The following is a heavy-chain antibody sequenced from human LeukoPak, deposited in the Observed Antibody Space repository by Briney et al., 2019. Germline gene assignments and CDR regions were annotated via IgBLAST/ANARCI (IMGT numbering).Heavy chain of an antibody. CDR2: MNPNSGNT. V-gene: IGHV1-8*01. J-gene: IGHJ4*02. Sequence: ASVKVSCKASGYTFTSYDINWVRQATGQGLEWMGWMNPNSGNTGYAQKFQGRVTMTRNTSISTAYMELSSLRAEDTAVYYCAKDLNIYCSGGSCYPFDYWGQGTLVTVSS. D-gene: IGHD2-15*01. CDR3: AKDLNIYCSGGSCYPFDY. CDR1: GYTFTSYD.